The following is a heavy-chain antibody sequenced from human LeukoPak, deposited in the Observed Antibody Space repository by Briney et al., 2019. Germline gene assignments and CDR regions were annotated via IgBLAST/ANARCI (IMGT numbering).Heavy chain of an antibody. CDR1: GYSFTSYW. D-gene: IGHD3-16*02. J-gene: IGHJ4*02. CDR3: ARQVEHYDYVWGSYRTSYYFDY. CDR2: IYPGDSDT. Sequence: RGGSLQISCKGSGYSFTSYWIGWVRQMPGKGLEWMGIIYPGDSDTRYSPSFQGQVTISADKSISTAYLQWSSLKASDTAMYYCARQVEHYDYVWGSYRTSYYFDYWGQGTLVTVSS. V-gene: IGHV5-51*01.